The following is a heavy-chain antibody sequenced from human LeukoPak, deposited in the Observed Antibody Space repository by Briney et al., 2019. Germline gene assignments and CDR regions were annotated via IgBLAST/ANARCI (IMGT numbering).Heavy chain of an antibody. CDR3: ARPRVMYQWLVLFDP. D-gene: IGHD6-19*01. CDR2: FYYSGST. J-gene: IGHJ5*02. Sequence: SETLSLPCTVSGGSVSLCYCIWVREPPGKELEWIGFFYYSGSTNCDPSLKSPITISIDPSKNLFSLRVSSVTAADTAVYYCARPRVMYQWLVLFDPWGQGTLVSVSP. CDR1: GGSVSLCY. V-gene: IGHV4-59*08.